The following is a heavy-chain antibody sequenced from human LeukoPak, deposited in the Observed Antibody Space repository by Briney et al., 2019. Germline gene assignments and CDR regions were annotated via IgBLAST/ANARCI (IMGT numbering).Heavy chain of an antibody. CDR2: ISSSGSDI. J-gene: IGHJ6*04. CDR3: ARNRYRGSYPLDV. D-gene: IGHD1-26*01. Sequence: PGGSLRLSCAASEFTFSDYYMSWILQAPGKGLEWISYISSSGSDIYYADSVKVRFTIARDDAKNLLYLHMNIVRAGDTAIYYCARNRYRGSYPLDVWGKGTTVTVSS. V-gene: IGHV3-11*04. CDR1: EFTFSDYY.